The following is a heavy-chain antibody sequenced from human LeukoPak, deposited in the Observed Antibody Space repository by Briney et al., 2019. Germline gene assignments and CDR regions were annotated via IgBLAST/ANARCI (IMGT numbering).Heavy chain of an antibody. CDR1: GDSDSSTAVA. J-gene: IGHJ5*02. CDR3: AKGLRLETWSNP. V-gene: IGHV6-1*01. D-gene: IGHD5-12*01. Sequence: SQTLSLTFAISGDSDSSTAVAWNWIRQSPSRGLEWLGRTYYRPKGWSNEYAPSVKSRITINPDTSKNQFSLQLNSVTPDDTAVYRCAKGLRLETWSNPWGQGTLVTVSS. CDR2: TYYRPKGWSN.